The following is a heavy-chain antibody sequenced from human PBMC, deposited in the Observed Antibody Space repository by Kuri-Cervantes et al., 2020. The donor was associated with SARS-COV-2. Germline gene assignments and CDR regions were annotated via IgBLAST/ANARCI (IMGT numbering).Heavy chain of an antibody. Sequence: GESLKISCAASGFTFSSYAMHWVRQAPGKGLEWVAVISYDGSNKYYADSVKGRFTISRDNSKNTLYLQMNSLRAEDTAVYYCARDLVRYYYDSSGYYPPRDYYYYGMDVWGQGTTVTVSS. J-gene: IGHJ6*02. D-gene: IGHD3-22*01. CDR3: ARDLVRYYYDSSGYYPPRDYYYYGMDV. CDR2: ISYDGSNK. V-gene: IGHV3-30-3*01. CDR1: GFTFSSYA.